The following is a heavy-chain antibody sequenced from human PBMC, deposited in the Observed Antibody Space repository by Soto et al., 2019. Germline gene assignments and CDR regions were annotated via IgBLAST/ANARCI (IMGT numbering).Heavy chain of an antibody. CDR2: IYYSGST. V-gene: IGHV4-39*01. CDR1: GGSISSSSYY. D-gene: IGHD3-3*01. J-gene: IGHJ4*02. CDR3: ARQLYDFWSGYYLSPYSDY. Sequence: KTSETLSLTCTVSGGSISSSSYYWGWIRQPPGKGLEWIGSIYYSGSTYYNPSLKSRVTISVDTSKNQFSLKLSSVTAADTAVYYCARQLYDFWSGYYLSPYSDYWGQGTLVTVSS.